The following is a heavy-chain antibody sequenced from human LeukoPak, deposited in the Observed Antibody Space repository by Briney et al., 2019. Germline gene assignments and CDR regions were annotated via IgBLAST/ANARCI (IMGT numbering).Heavy chain of an antibody. J-gene: IGHJ4*02. Sequence: GGSLRLSCAASGFTFRSYSMNWVRQAPGKGLEWVSSITGSGDSTYYADSVKGRFTISRDNSKNTLSLQMNSLRAEDAAVYYCAKRYDSGAYYFDYWGQGTLVTVSS. CDR1: GFTFRSYS. CDR3: AKRYDSGAYYFDY. V-gene: IGHV3-23*01. D-gene: IGHD3-22*01. CDR2: ITGSGDST.